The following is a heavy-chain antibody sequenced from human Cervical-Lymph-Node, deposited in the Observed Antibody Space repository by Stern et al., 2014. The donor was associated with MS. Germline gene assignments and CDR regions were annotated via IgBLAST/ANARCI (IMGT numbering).Heavy chain of an antibody. D-gene: IGHD3-10*01. V-gene: IGHV5-51*01. J-gene: IGHJ4*02. CDR3: ARKGTYGLDY. CDR2: IYPDDSDA. Sequence: EVQLLESGAEVKKPGESLKISCKGSGYNFASYWIGWVRQVPGKGLEWMGIIYPDDSDARYTPSFQGQVTMSADKSIGTAYLQWSSLKASDTAFYFCARKGTYGLDYWGQGPLVTVSS. CDR1: GYNFASYW.